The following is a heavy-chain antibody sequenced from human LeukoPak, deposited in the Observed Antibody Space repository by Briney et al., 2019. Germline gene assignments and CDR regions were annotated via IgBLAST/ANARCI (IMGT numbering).Heavy chain of an antibody. V-gene: IGHV3-30*02. D-gene: IGHD2-21*02. CDR1: GFTFSSFG. J-gene: IGHJ6*03. CDR3: AKDKRALLHYMDV. CDR2: IRYDGSNQ. Sequence: GGSLRLSCAASGFTFSSFGMSWVRQAPGKGLEWVAFIRYDGSNQYYADSVKGRFTISRDKSKNTLYLQMNSLRAEDTAVYYCAKDKRALLHYMDVWGKGTTVTISS.